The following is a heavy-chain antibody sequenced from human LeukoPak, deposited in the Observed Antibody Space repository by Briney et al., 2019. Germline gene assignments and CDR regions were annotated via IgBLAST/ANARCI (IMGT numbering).Heavy chain of an antibody. CDR3: ARAPRDWFDP. J-gene: IGHJ5*02. CDR2: IYYSGST. Sequence: SETLSLTCTVSGGSISSSSYYWGWIRQPPGKGLEWIGYIYYSGSTNYNPSLKSRVTISVDTSKNQFSLKLSSVTAADTAVYYCARAPRDWFDPWGQGTLVTVSS. V-gene: IGHV4-61*05. CDR1: GGSISSSSYY.